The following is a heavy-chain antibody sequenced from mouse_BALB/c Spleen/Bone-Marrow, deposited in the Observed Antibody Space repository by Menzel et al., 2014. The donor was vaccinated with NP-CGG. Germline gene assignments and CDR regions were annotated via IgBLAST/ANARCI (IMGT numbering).Heavy chain of an antibody. CDR2: IWAGGST. CDR1: GFSLTSYG. CDR3: SRVSSTMITTVFAY. Sequence: VKLVESGPGLVAPSQSLSITCTVSGFSLTSYGVHWVRQPPGKGLEWLGVIWAGGSTNYNSALMSRLSISKDNSNIQVFLKMNTLQTDDTAMYYCSRVSSTMITTVFAYLGQWTLVTVSA. J-gene: IGHJ3*01. V-gene: IGHV2-9*02. D-gene: IGHD2-4*01.